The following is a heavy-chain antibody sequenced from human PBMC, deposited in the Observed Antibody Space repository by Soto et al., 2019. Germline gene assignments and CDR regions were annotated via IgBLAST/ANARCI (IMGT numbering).Heavy chain of an antibody. V-gene: IGHV3-15*07. D-gene: IGHD6-13*01. CDR2: IKSKTDGGTT. J-gene: IGHJ4*02. Sequence: GSLRLSCAASGFTFSNAWMNWVRQAPGKGLEWVGRIKSKTDGGTTDYAAPVKGKFTISRDDSKNTLYLQMNSLKTEDTAVYYCTRSLSSSPHFDYWGQGTLVTVSS. CDR3: TRSLSSSPHFDY. CDR1: GFTFSNAW.